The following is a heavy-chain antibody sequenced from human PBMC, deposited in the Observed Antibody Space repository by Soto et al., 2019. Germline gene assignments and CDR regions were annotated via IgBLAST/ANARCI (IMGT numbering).Heavy chain of an antibody. J-gene: IGHJ4*02. Sequence: QVQLQEAGPGLVKPSETLSLTCTVSGGSISSYYWSWIRQPPGKGLEWIGFIYYSGSTNYNPSLKSRVAISVETSKNQFFLNLSSVTAADPVVYYCAREKRGNWHQRLLEYWGQGTLVTVSS. CDR1: GGSISSYY. V-gene: IGHV4-59*01. CDR2: IYYSGST. D-gene: IGHD1-20*01. CDR3: AREKRGNWHQRLLEY.